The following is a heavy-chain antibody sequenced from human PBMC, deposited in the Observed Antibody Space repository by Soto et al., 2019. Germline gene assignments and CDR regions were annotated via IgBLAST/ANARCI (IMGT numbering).Heavy chain of an antibody. CDR2: IKSKSDGATT. Sequence: EVQLVESGGGLVKPGGSLRLSCAASGFTFSNALMTWVRQAPGMGLEWVVRIKSKSDGATTDYAAPVRGRFIISRDDSKNTLYLQMNSLKTEDTAVYYCTILLTIFGVVIDPWVQGTLVTVSS. D-gene: IGHD3-3*01. CDR3: TILLTIFGVVIDP. CDR1: GFTFSNAL. J-gene: IGHJ5*02. V-gene: IGHV3-15*01.